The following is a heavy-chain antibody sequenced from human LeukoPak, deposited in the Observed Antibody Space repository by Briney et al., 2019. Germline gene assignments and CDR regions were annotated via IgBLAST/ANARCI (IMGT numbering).Heavy chain of an antibody. CDR3: ARLLGWSGPINWFDP. J-gene: IGHJ5*02. D-gene: IGHD3-3*01. Sequence: PSETLSLTCTVSGGSISSDYWSWIRQPPGKGLEWIGYVYYSGITIYNPSLKSRVTISVGTSKNHFSLKLTSVTAADTAVYYCARLLGWSGPINWFDPWGRGTLVTVSS. CDR1: GGSISSDY. CDR2: VYYSGIT. V-gene: IGHV4-59*08.